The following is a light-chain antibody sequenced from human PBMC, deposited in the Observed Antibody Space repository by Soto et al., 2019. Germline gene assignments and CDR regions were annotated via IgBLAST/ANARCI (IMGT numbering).Light chain of an antibody. CDR1: ISDVGGYNS. Sequence: QSVLTQPASVSGSPGQSITISCTGTISDVGGYNSVSWYQHHPGKAPKLIIYEVSYRPSGVSNRFSGSKSGDTASLTISGLQAEDEADYYCSSYTSGSTLVVFGGGTKLTVL. V-gene: IGLV2-14*01. J-gene: IGLJ2*01. CDR3: SSYTSGSTLVV. CDR2: EVS.